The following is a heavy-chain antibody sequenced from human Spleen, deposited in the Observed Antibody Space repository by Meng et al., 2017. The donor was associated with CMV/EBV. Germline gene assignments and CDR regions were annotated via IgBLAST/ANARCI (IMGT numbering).Heavy chain of an antibody. D-gene: IGHD2-15*01. V-gene: IGHV3-11*01. CDR1: GFRFSDYF. CDR2: ISSSGSTI. CDR3: ARDCGGDRCYSGIDY. Sequence: GESLKISFAASGFRFSDYFMNWMRQAPGKGLEWVSYISSSGSTIYYADSVKGRFTISRDNAKNSLYLQMSSLRADDTAVYYCARDCGGDRCYSGIDYWGQGTLVTVSS. J-gene: IGHJ4*02.